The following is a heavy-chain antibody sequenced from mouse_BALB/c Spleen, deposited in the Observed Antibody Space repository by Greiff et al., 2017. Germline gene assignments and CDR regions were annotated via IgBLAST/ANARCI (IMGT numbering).Heavy chain of an antibody. CDR2: IDPANGNT. CDR1: GFNITDTY. CDR3: ARSQYGNYDAMDY. D-gene: IGHD2-10*02. Sequence: EVQLQQSGAELVKPGASVKLSCTASGFNITDTYMHWVKQRPEQGLEWIGRIDPANGNTKYDPKFQGKATITADTSSNTAYLQLSSLTSEDTAVYYCARSQYGNYDAMDYWGQGTSVTVSS. J-gene: IGHJ4*01. V-gene: IGHV14-3*02.